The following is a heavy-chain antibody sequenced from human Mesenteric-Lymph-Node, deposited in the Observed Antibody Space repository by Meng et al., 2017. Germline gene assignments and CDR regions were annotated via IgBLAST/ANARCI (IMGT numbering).Heavy chain of an antibody. J-gene: IGHJ4*02. V-gene: IGHV1-69*01. D-gene: IGHD3-10*01. Sequence: GRLVQSGAEVRKPGSSVKVSCKAPGGSFSSYAISWVRQAPGQGLEWMGGIIPIFGTANYAQKFQGRVTITADESTSTAYMELSSLRSEDTAVYYCARSITMVRGDAAFDYWGQGTLVTVSS. CDR1: GGSFSSYA. CDR2: IIPIFGTA. CDR3: ARSITMVRGDAAFDY.